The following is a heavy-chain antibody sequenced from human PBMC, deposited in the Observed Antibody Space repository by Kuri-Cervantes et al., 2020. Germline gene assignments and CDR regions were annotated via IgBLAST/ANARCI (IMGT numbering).Heavy chain of an antibody. D-gene: IGHD3-9*01. CDR3: ATRTILNEVTLDF. CDR2: ISAYNGDT. Sequence: ASVKVSCKASGYTFTSYGISWVRQAPGQGLEWMGWISAYNGDTNYAQKLQGRVTMTTDTSTSTAYMELRSLRSDDTAVYYCATRTILNEVTLDFWGQGTLVTVSS. J-gene: IGHJ4*02. V-gene: IGHV1-18*01. CDR1: GYTFTSYG.